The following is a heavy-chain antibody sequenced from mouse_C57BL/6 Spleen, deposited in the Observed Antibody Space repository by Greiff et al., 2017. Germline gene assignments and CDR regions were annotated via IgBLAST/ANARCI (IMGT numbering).Heavy chain of an antibody. J-gene: IGHJ2*01. V-gene: IGHV1-69*01. CDR1: GYTFTSYW. CDR3: ARKDYYGSSYFDY. CDR2: IDPSDSYT. Sequence: QVQLKQPGAELVMPGASVKLSCKASGYTFTSYWMHWVKQRPGQGLEWIGEIDPSDSYTNYNQKFKGKSTLTVDKSSSTAYMQLSSLTSEDSAVYYCARKDYYGSSYFDYWGQGTTRTVSS. D-gene: IGHD1-1*01.